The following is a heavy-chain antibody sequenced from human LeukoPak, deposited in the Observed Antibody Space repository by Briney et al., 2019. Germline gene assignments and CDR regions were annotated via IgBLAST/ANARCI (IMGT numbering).Heavy chain of an antibody. J-gene: IGHJ5*02. Sequence: SSETLSLTCAVYGGSFSGYYWSRIRQRPRKGLEWIGYIYYSGSTNYNPSLKSRVTISVDTSKNQFSLKLSSVTAADTAVYYCARGRNDYGDYPRWFDPWGQGTLVTVSS. D-gene: IGHD4-17*01. CDR1: GGSFSGYY. CDR3: ARGRNDYGDYPRWFDP. CDR2: IYYSGST. V-gene: IGHV4-59*01.